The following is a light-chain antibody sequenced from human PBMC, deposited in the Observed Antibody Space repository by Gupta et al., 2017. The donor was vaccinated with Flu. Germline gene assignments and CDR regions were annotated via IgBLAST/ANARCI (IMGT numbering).Light chain of an antibody. CDR2: TGS. CDR1: QSITSW. J-gene: IGKJ1*01. CDR3: QQYSTYPWT. Sequence: DIQMSQSPSTLSASVGDRVTITCRASQSITSWLAWYQQKPGKAPKRRIYTGSSIKVVVPSRCGGSGSGTEFTPTISSLQPDDYATYYYQQYSTYPWTFGQGTKVEIK. V-gene: IGKV1-5*03.